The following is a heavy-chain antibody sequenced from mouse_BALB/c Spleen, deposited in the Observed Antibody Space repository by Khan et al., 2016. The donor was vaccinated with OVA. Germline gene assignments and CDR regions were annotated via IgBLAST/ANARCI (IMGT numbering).Heavy chain of an antibody. CDR1: GFTFSSFG. V-gene: IGHV5-17*02. J-gene: IGHJ1*01. Sequence: EVELVESGGGLVQPGGSRKLSCAASGFTFSSFGIHWVRQAPKKGLEWVASISSGSSTIYYVDTVKGRFTISRDIPKNTLFLQMTSLRSEDTAMDYWARSGGNFHWYFDVWGAGTSVTVSS. CDR3: ARSGGNFHWYFDV. D-gene: IGHD2-1*01. CDR2: ISSGSSTI.